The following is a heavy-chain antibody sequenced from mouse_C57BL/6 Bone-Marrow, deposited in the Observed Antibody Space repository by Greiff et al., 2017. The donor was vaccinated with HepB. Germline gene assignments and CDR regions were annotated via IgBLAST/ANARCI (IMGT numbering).Heavy chain of an antibody. CDR1: GYTFTSYW. CDR2: IDPSDSYT. CDR3: ARRGLITTVVSWYFDV. J-gene: IGHJ1*03. Sequence: QVQLQQPGAELVMPGASVKLSCKASGYTFTSYWMHWVKQRPGQGLEWIGEIDPSDSYTNYNQKFKGKSTLTVDKSSSTAYMQLSSLTSEDSAVYYCARRGLITTVVSWYFDVWGTGTTVTVSS. V-gene: IGHV1-69*01. D-gene: IGHD1-1*01.